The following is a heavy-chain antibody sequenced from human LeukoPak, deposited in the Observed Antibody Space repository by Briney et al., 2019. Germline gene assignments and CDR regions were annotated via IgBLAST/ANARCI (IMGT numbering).Heavy chain of an antibody. V-gene: IGHV3-30*03. Sequence: GRSLRLSCAASGFTFSSYGMHWVRQAPGKGLEWVAVISYDGSNKYYADSVKGRFTISRDNSRNTLDLQMNSLTTEDTALYYCARATDYYGSGSYLPLYYFYGMDVWGKGTAVIVSS. CDR2: ISYDGSNK. D-gene: IGHD3-10*01. CDR1: GFTFSSYG. J-gene: IGHJ6*04. CDR3: ARATDYYGSGSYLPLYYFYGMDV.